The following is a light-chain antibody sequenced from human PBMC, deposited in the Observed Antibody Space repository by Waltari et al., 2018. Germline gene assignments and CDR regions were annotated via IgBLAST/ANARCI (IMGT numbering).Light chain of an antibody. CDR2: TTS. CDR1: QSVSDR. V-gene: IGKV3-15*01. J-gene: IGKJ1*01. Sequence: DIVMTQSPATLSVSPGERATLSCRASQSVSDRLAWYQQKPGQPPRLLMYTTSIRATCFPARFSGSGSGTEFTLTISSLQSEDFAVYYCQQYINWPPTFGQGTKVEV. CDR3: QQYINWPPT.